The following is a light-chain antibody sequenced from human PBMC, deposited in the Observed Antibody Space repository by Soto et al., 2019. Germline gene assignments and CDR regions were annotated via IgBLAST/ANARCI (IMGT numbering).Light chain of an antibody. V-gene: IGLV3-21*04. Sequence: SSELTQPPSVSVAPGKTARITCGGNNIGSKSVHWYQQKPCQAPVLVIYFDSDRHSGIPERFSGSNSGNTATLTISRVEAGDEADYYCQVWDSSSDHYVFGTGTKVTVL. J-gene: IGLJ1*01. CDR3: QVWDSSSDHYV. CDR1: NIGSKS. CDR2: FDS.